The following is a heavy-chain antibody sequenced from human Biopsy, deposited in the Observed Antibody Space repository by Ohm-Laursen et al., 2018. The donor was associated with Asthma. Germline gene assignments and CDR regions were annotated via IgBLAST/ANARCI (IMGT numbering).Heavy chain of an antibody. V-gene: IGHV1-18*01. J-gene: IGHJ6*02. CDR2: TSVYNGNT. CDR3: ARAVDYSHYYGIDV. D-gene: IGHD3-10*01. Sequence: VASVKVSCKTSGYTFNSAGITWVRQAPGQGLEWMGWTSVYNGNTKVAQKLQDRVTMITDTSTSTAYMELGSLRSDDTAVYFCARAVDYSHYYGIDVWGQGTTVTVS. CDR1: GYTFNSAG.